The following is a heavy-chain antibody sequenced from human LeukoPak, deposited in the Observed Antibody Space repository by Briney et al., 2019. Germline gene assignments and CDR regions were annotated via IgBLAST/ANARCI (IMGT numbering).Heavy chain of an antibody. Sequence: PGGSLRLSCAASGFTFDEYGMSWVRQAPGKGLEWVSGINWNGGSTGYADSVKGRLTISRDNAKNSLYLQMNSLRAEDTALYYCARVQRWGYSNYFDYWGQGTLVTVSS. CDR2: INWNGGST. CDR3: ARVQRWGYSNYFDY. CDR1: GFTFDEYG. V-gene: IGHV3-20*04. D-gene: IGHD4-11*01. J-gene: IGHJ4*02.